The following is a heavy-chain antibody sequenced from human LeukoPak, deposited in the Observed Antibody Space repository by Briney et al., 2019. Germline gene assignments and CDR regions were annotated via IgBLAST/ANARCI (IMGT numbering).Heavy chain of an antibody. V-gene: IGHV3-20*04. CDR1: GFTFDDYG. CDR2: INWNGGST. Sequence: PGGSLRLSCAASGFTFDDYGMSWVRQAPGKGLEWVSGINWNGGSTGYADSVKGRFTISRDNAKNSLYLQMNSPRAEDTAVYYCAREIRLSSGWYRNDYWGQGTLVTVSS. D-gene: IGHD6-19*01. CDR3: AREIRLSSGWYRNDY. J-gene: IGHJ4*02.